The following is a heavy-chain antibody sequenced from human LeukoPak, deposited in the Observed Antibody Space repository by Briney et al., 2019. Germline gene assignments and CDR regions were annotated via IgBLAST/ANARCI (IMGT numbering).Heavy chain of an antibody. CDR3: AREPPHVRFGEPNNWFDP. CDR2: IIPILGIA. D-gene: IGHD3-10*01. CDR1: GGTFSSYA. V-gene: IGHV1-69*04. J-gene: IGHJ5*02. Sequence: SVKVSCKASGGTFSSYAISWVRRAPGQGLEWMGRIIPILGIANYAQKFQGRVTITADKSTSTAYMELSSLRSVDTAVYYCAREPPHVRFGEPNNWFDPWGQGTLVTVSS.